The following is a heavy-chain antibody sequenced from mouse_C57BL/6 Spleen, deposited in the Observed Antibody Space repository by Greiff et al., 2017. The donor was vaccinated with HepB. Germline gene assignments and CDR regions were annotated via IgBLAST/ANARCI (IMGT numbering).Heavy chain of an antibody. D-gene: IGHD1-1*01. CDR3: VRHYYYGSSYGYFDV. V-gene: IGHV10-1*01. CDR1: GFSFNTYA. Sequence: EVQLVESGGGLVQPKGSLKLSCAASGFSFNTYAMNWVRQAPGKGLEWVARIRSKSNNYATYYADSVKDRFTISRDDSESMLYLQMNNLKTEDTAMYYCVRHYYYGSSYGYFDVWGTGTTVTVSS. J-gene: IGHJ1*03. CDR2: IRSKSNNYAT.